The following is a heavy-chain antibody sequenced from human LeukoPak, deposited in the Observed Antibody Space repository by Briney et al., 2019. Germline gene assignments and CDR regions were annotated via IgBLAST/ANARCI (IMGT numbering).Heavy chain of an antibody. CDR3: ARDMYDNGWSSFDY. Sequence: GGSLRLSCAASGFTFSNYAMHWVRQAPGKGLECVAVISFDGTNKYYANSVQGRFTISRDNSQNTLYLQMNSLRAEDTALYYCARDMYDNGWSSFDYWGQGTLVTVSS. J-gene: IGHJ4*02. D-gene: IGHD3-10*01. CDR1: GFTFSNYA. CDR2: ISFDGTNK. V-gene: IGHV3-30-3*01.